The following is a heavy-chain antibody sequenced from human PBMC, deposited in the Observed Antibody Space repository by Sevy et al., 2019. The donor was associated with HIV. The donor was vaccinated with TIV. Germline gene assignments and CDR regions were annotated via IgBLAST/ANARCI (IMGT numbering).Heavy chain of an antibody. Sequence: GGSLRRSCAASRFTFSNYAMHWVRQTPGKGLEWVAVISYDGTDKYYAESVKGRFTISRDNSNNTVYLQMSSLRLEDTAVYYCARVRTDYSSSWHVWDYWGQGTLVTVSS. CDR1: RFTFSNYA. CDR3: ARVRTDYSSSWHVWDY. V-gene: IGHV3-30-3*01. CDR2: ISYDGTDK. D-gene: IGHD6-13*01. J-gene: IGHJ4*02.